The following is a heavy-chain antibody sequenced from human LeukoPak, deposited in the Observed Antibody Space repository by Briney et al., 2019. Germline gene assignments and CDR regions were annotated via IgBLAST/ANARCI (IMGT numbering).Heavy chain of an antibody. Sequence: GGSLRLSCAASGFTFRNYAMTWVRQAPGKGLEWVSRTSGSGDIKLYADSVKGRFTISRTNSENRLYLQMNSLRAEDTAVYYCASYRSGGGGYYSGLEHWGQGTLVAVSS. D-gene: IGHD2-15*01. V-gene: IGHV3-23*01. J-gene: IGHJ4*02. CDR1: GFTFRNYA. CDR2: TSGSGDIK. CDR3: ASYRSGGGGYYSGLEH.